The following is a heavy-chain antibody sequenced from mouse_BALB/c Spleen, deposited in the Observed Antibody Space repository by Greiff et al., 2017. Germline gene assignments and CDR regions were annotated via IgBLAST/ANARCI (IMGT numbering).Heavy chain of an antibody. J-gene: IGHJ4*01. CDR2: ISSGGSYT. Sequence: EVKLMESGGGLVKPGGSLKLSCAASGFTFSSYAMSWVRQSPEKRLEWVAEISSGGSYTYYPDTVTGRFTISRDNAKNTLYLEMSSLRSEDTAMYYCARGGRLRQDYAMDYWGQGTSVTVAS. V-gene: IGHV5-9-4*01. CDR3: ARGGRLRQDYAMDY. D-gene: IGHD2-4*01. CDR1: GFTFSSYA.